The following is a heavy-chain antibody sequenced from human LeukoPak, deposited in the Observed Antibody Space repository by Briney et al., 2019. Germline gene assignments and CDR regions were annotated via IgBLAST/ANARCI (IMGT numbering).Heavy chain of an antibody. CDR1: GGSISSGGHY. D-gene: IGHD2-21*01. V-gene: IGHV4-31*03. CDR2: IYYSGST. CDR3: ARDARGGGDFGWFDP. J-gene: IGHJ5*02. Sequence: SETLSLTCSVSGGSISSGGHYWNWFRQHPGKGLEWIEYIYYSGSTYYNPSLKSRILISLDTSNNQFSLKLTSVTAADTAIYYCARDARGGGDFGWFDPWGQGTLVTVSS.